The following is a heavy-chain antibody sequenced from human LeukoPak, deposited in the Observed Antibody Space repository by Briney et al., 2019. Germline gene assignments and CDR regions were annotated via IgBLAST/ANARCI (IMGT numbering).Heavy chain of an antibody. D-gene: IGHD5-12*01. CDR1: GGSISSYY. CDR3: ARGDDYKSTLFDY. CDR2: IYYRGST. Sequence: PSETLSLTCTVSGGSISSYYWNWIRQPPGKGLEWIGYIYYRGSTNYNPSLKSRVTISVDTSKNQFSLKLSSATATDTAMYYCARGDDYKSTLFDYWAREPWSPSPQ. V-gene: IGHV4-59*01. J-gene: IGHJ4*02.